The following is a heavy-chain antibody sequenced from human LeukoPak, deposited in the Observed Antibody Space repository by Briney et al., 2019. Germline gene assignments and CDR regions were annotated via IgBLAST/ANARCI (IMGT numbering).Heavy chain of an antibody. Sequence: GASVKVSCKVSGYTLTELSMHWVRQAPGKGLEWMGGFDPEDGETICAQKFQGRVTMTEDTSTDTAYMELSSLRSEDTAVYYCATTGLWFGEFTFDYWGQGTLVTVSS. J-gene: IGHJ4*02. CDR1: GYTLTELS. V-gene: IGHV1-24*01. CDR2: FDPEDGET. D-gene: IGHD3-10*01. CDR3: ATTGLWFGEFTFDY.